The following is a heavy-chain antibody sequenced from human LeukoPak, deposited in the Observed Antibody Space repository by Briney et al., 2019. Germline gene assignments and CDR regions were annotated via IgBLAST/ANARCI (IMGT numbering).Heavy chain of an antibody. D-gene: IGHD3-3*01. V-gene: IGHV1-69*13. CDR1: GGTFISYA. CDR2: IIPIFGTA. Sequence: GASVKVSCKASGGTFISYAISWVRQAPGQGLEWMGGIIPIFGTANYAQKFQGRVTITADESTSTAYMELSSLRSEDTAVYYCARGTPEERITIFGVIRSPFDYWGQGTLVTVSS. J-gene: IGHJ4*02. CDR3: ARGTPEERITIFGVIRSPFDY.